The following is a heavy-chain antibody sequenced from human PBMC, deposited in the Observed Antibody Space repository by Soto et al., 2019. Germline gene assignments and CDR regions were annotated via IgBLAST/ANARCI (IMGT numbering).Heavy chain of an antibody. V-gene: IGHV5-10-1*01. CDR3: ARHAAAIWMGY. D-gene: IGHD3-3*01. CDR1: GYTFSGHW. CDR2: IDPSDSYI. Sequence: PGESLKISCKTSGYTFSGHWISWVRQVPGRGLQWMGNIDPSDSYINYNPAFRGHVTFSVDKSSSTAYLHWSSLGPSDTDIYYCARHAAAIWMGYWGPGTLVTVSS. J-gene: IGHJ4*02.